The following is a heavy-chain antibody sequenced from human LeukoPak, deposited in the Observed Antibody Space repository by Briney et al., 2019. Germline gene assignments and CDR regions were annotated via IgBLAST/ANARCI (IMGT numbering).Heavy chain of an antibody. V-gene: IGHV3-23*01. CDR2: ISADSATT. Sequence: QSGGSLRLSCAASGFNFGSYSMTWVRQAPGKGLEWVSVISADSATTFYADSVKGRFTISRDNAKNTVFLHMSSLRAEDTALYYCARKSASGNYPLDYWGQGTLVTVSS. D-gene: IGHD3-10*01. J-gene: IGHJ4*02. CDR3: ARKSASGNYPLDY. CDR1: GFNFGSYS.